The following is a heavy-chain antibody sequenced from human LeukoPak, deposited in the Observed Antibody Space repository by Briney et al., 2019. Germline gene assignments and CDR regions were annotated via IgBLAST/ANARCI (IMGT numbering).Heavy chain of an antibody. CDR1: GGSISSSSYY. CDR3: ARTTEGYCRGRSCYSYYYYLDV. CDR2: IYYSGST. J-gene: IGHJ6*03. D-gene: IGHD2-15*01. V-gene: IGHV4-61*05. Sequence: SETLSLTCTVSGGSISSSSYYWGWIRQPPGKGLEWIAYIYYSGSTNYNPSLKSRVTISVDTSKNQFSLKLSSVTAADTAVYYCARTTEGYCRGRSCYSYYYYLDVWGKGTTVTVSS.